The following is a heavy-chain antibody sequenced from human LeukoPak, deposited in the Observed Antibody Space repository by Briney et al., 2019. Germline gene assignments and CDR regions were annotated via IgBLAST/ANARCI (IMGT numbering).Heavy chain of an antibody. V-gene: IGHV5-51*01. Sequence: GESLKISCKASGYTFTSYWIAWVRQKSGKGLEWMGVIYPGDSDTRYSPSLQGQVTISADKSISTAYLQWSSLKASDTAMYYCARTVTYNYYYGMDVWGQGTTVTVSS. CDR3: ARTVTYNYYYGMDV. CDR2: IYPGDSDT. D-gene: IGHD4-17*01. CDR1: GYTFTSYW. J-gene: IGHJ6*02.